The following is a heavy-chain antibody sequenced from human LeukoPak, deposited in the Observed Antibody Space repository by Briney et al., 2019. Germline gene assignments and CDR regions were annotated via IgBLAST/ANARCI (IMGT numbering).Heavy chain of an antibody. CDR1: GFTFSGSA. V-gene: IGHV3-73*01. CDR3: TRPGYYYDSSGYYSASSFDY. Sequence: PGGSLRLSCAASGFTFSGSAMHWVRQASGKGLEWVGRIRSKANSYATAYAASVKGRFTISRDDSKNTAYLQMNSLKTEDTAVYYCTRPGYYYDSSGYYSASSFDYWGQGTLVTVSS. D-gene: IGHD3-22*01. J-gene: IGHJ4*02. CDR2: IRSKANSYAT.